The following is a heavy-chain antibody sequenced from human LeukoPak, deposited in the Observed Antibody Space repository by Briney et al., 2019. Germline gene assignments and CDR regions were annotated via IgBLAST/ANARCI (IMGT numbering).Heavy chain of an antibody. CDR2: IRYDGSNK. J-gene: IGHJ6*03. D-gene: IGHD2-15*01. CDR3: ALDSVDGLDYYYYMDV. Sequence: GGSLRLSCAASGFTFSSYGMHWVRQAPGKGLEWVAFIRYDGSNKYYADSVKGRFTISRDNSKNTLYLQMNSLRAEDTAVYYCALDSVDGLDYYYYMDVWCKGTTVTVSS. CDR1: GFTFSSYG. V-gene: IGHV3-30*02.